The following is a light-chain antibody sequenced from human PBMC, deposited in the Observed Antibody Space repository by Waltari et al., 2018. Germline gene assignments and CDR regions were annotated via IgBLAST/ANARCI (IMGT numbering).Light chain of an antibody. V-gene: IGLV2-14*01. CDR1: SSDVGDSHY. J-gene: IGLJ1*01. CDR3: SSFTTNSPPYV. CDR2: EVT. Sequence: QSALTQPASVSGSPGQSITISCPGTSSDVGDSHYVSWYQQHPGEAPKPIIYEVTNRPSGVSNRFSGSKSGNTASLTISGLQAEDEADYYCSSFTTNSPPYVFGTGTEVTVL.